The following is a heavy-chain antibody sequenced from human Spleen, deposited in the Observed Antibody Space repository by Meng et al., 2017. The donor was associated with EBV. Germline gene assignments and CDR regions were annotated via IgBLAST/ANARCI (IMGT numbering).Heavy chain of an antibody. Sequence: QIPFKESGPTLCKPQQPLTLTCSFSGFSLPTTGVGVGGIRQPPGKALEWFALIFWEDDKRYSPSLKSRLTITKDTSKNQVVLRMTSMDPVDTATYFCIHGSSTSGSYYSYWGQGTLVTVSS. CDR2: IFWEDDK. CDR3: IHGSSTSGSYYSY. CDR1: GFSLPTTGVG. J-gene: IGHJ4*02. D-gene: IGHD3-10*01. V-gene: IGHV2-5*02.